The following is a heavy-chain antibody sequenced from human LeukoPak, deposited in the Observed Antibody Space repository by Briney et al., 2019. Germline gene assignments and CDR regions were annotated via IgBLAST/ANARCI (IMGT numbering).Heavy chain of an antibody. CDR2: ISSSGSTI. J-gene: IGHJ4*02. Sequence: PGGSLRLSCAASGFTFSSYEMNWVRQAPGKGLEWVSYISSSGSTIYYADSVKGRFTISRDNSKNTLYLQMNSLRAEDSAVYYCARQRAFDYWGQGTLVTVSS. CDR1: GFTFSSYE. V-gene: IGHV3-48*03. CDR3: ARQRAFDY. D-gene: IGHD5-24*01.